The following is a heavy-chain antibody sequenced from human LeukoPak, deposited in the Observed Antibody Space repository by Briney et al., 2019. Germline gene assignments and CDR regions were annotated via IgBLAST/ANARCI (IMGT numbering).Heavy chain of an antibody. D-gene: IGHD4-11*01. V-gene: IGHV3-21*01. CDR2: ISSSSSYI. Sequence: PGGSLRLSCAASGFTFSSYSMNWVRQAPGKGLEWVSSISSSSSYIYYADSVKGRFTISRDNAKNSLYLKMNSLRAEDTAVYYCAREGVTHAFDYWGQGTLVTVSS. CDR3: AREGVTHAFDY. CDR1: GFTFSSYS. J-gene: IGHJ4*02.